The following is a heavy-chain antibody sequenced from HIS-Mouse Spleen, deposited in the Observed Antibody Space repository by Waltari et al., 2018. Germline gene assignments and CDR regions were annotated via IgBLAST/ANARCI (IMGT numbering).Heavy chain of an antibody. CDR1: GYSISSGYY. CDR2: IYHSGST. Sequence: QVQLQESGPGLVKPSETLSLTCTVSGYSISSGYYWRWLRQPPGKGLEWIGSIYHSGSTYYNPSLKSRVTISVDMSKNQFSLKLSSVTAADTAVYYCARDRNYYDSSGYYYYYYYYGMDVWGQGTTVTVSS. CDR3: ARDRNYYDSSGYYYYYYYYGMDV. V-gene: IGHV4-38-2*02. J-gene: IGHJ6*02. D-gene: IGHD3-22*01.